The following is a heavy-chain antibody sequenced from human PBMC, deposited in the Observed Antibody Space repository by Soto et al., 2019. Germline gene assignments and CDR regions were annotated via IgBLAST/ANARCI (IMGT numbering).Heavy chain of an antibody. CDR1: GFTFSSYS. CDR3: ARWSDIVVVPAAKVYAFDI. J-gene: IGHJ3*02. V-gene: IGHV3-48*01. CDR2: ISSSSSTI. Sequence: PGGSLRLSCAASGFTFSSYSMNWVRQAPGKGLEWVSYISSSSSTIYYADSVKGRFTISRDNAKNSLYLQMNSLRAEDTAVYYCARWSDIVVVPAAKVYAFDIWGQGTMVTVSS. D-gene: IGHD2-2*01.